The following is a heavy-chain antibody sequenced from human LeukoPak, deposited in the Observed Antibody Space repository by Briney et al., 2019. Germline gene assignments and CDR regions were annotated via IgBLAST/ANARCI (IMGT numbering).Heavy chain of an antibody. V-gene: IGHV4-59*11. CDR2: IDHTGST. J-gene: IGHJ4*02. CDR3: ARAVTKLYYFDY. Sequence: SETLPLTCRVPVDPISMHYGSWIRQPPGKVVGWIGYIDHTGSTNYNPSLNSRATISRATSKNHFSLELSSVTAADTAVYYCARAVTKLYYFDYWGQGTLVTVSS. CDR1: VDPISMHY. D-gene: IGHD4-17*01.